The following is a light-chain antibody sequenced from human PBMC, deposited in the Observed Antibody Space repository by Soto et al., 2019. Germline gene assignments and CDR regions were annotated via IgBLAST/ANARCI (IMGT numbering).Light chain of an antibody. J-gene: IGKJ4*01. V-gene: IGKV1-5*03. Sequence: DILMTQSPSTLSASVGDRVTITCRASQTISSWVAWYQQKPGRAPKLLIYKASSLETGVPSRFSGSGSGTEFTLTISGLKHDAFESYYCQQYNTYFSLTFGGGTKVDIK. CDR3: QQYNTYFSLT. CDR2: KAS. CDR1: QTISSW.